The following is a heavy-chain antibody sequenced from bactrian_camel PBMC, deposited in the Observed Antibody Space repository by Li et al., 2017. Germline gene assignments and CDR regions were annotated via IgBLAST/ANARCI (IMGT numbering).Heavy chain of an antibody. J-gene: IGHJ4*01. D-gene: IGHD4*01. CDR1: GFTFNNYA. CDR3: AALFHSDYGPQLCVSPGGY. Sequence: DVQLVESGGGLAQPGGSLRLSCATSGFTFNNYAMSWVRQVPGKEREGVAGIESDGSTSYCADSVKGRFTFSQDTDKLTFYLQMSNLKTEDTAMYYCAALFHSDYGPQLCVSPGGYWGQGTQVTVS. V-gene: IGHV3S31*01. CDR2: IESDGSTS.